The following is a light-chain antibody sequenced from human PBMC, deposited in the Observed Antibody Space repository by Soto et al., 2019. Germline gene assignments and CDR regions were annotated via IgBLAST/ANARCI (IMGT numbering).Light chain of an antibody. CDR1: SGSIASNY. V-gene: IGLV6-57*01. J-gene: IGLJ2*01. CDR3: QSYDSSHHVV. Sequence: NFMLTQPHSVSESPGKTVTISCTRSSGSIASNYVQLYQQRPGSSPTTVIYEDNQRPSGVPDRFSGSIDSSSNSASLTISGLKTEDEADYHCQSYDSSHHVVFGGGTKLTVL. CDR2: EDN.